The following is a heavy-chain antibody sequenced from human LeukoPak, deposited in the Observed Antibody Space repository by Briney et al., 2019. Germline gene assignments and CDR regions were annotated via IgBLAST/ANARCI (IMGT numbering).Heavy chain of an antibody. D-gene: IGHD3-10*01. CDR3: ARERAMVRGMSWFDP. V-gene: IGHV4-59*01. J-gene: IGHJ5*02. CDR2: HYYRGST. Sequence: SSESLSLTCTIHGGSINSYYWSWIRQPPGKGLEWIGYHYYRGSTNYNPSLKSRVTTSVDTSKNQFSLKLSSVTAADTAVYYCARERAMVRGMSWFDPWGQGTRVTVSS. CDR1: GGSINSYY.